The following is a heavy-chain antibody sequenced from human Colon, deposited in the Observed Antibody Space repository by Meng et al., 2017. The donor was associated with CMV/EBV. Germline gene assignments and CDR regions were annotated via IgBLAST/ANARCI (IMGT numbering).Heavy chain of an antibody. CDR2: IYPADSAT. Sequence: GGSLRLSCEGSGYNFPIYWIGWVRQMPGRDLEWMGIIYPADSATRYNPSFQGHVTISADKSINTAYLQWSSLRTSDAAMYFCVRGSSQDYWGQGTLVTVSS. D-gene: IGHD6-6*01. CDR3: VRGSSQDY. J-gene: IGHJ4*02. V-gene: IGHV5-51*01. CDR1: GYNFPIYW.